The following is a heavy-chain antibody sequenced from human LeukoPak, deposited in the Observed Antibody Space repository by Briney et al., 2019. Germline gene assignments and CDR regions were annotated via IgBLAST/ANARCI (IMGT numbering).Heavy chain of an antibody. Sequence: PPETLSLTCTVSGGSISSYYWSWVRQPPGKGREWIGYIYYTGSTNYNPSLKSRVTISVDTSKDQSSLKLSSVTAAGTAVYYCARGVYVATAQYGYWGQGTLVTVSS. CDR2: IYYTGST. D-gene: IGHD6-13*01. CDR1: GGSISSYY. V-gene: IGHV4-59*01. CDR3: ARGVYVATAQYGY. J-gene: IGHJ4*02.